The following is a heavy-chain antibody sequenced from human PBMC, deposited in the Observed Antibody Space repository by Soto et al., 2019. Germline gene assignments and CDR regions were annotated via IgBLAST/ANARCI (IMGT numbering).Heavy chain of an antibody. D-gene: IGHD2-15*01. V-gene: IGHV1-69*08. CDR1: GATFNDYT. CDR3: ASGKSQMTQDRMGFYYYMDV. Sequence: QVQLVQSGAEVKKPGSSVRISCAASGATFNDYTFTWVRRAPGPGFEWMGRVIPLLDASNYAEKFQDRVTITADRSTGTVYMELSGLKSEDSAIYYCASGKSQMTQDRMGFYYYMDVWGKGTTVTVSS. CDR2: VIPLLDAS. J-gene: IGHJ6*03.